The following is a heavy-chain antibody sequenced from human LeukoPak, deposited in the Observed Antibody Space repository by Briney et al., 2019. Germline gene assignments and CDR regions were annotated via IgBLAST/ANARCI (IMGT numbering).Heavy chain of an antibody. D-gene: IGHD3-9*01. Sequence: PGGSLRLSCAASGFTFCAFWRGWLRQAPGKGLEWVAFIRYGGSNKYYADSVKGRFTISRDNSKNTLYLQMNSLRAEDTAVYYCAKDTRPHYDILTGPLNWFDPWGQGTLVTVSS. CDR2: IRYGGSNK. J-gene: IGHJ5*02. V-gene: IGHV3-30*02. CDR3: AKDTRPHYDILTGPLNWFDP. CDR1: GFTFCAFW.